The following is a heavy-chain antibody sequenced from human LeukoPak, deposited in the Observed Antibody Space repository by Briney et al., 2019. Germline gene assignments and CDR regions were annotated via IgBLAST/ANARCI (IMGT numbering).Heavy chain of an antibody. CDR1: GFTFDDYA. V-gene: IGHV3-9*01. J-gene: IGHJ6*02. D-gene: IGHD3-3*01. CDR2: ISWNSGSI. Sequence: GGSLRLSCAASGFTFDDYAMYWVRQAPGKGLEWISGISWNSGSIGYADSVKGRFTISRNNAKNSLYLQMNSLRAEDTALYYCAKSPYYDFWSGYLDVWGQGTTVTVSS. CDR3: AKSPYYDFWSGYLDV.